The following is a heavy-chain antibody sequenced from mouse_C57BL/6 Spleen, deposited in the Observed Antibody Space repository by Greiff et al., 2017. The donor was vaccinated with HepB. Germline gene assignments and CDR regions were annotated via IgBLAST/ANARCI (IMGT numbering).Heavy chain of an antibody. CDR3: ARGANWVAWFAY. CDR1: GYTFTSYW. V-gene: IGHV1-55*01. D-gene: IGHD4-1*01. J-gene: IGHJ3*01. Sequence: QVQLQQPGAELVKPGASVKMSCKASGYTFTSYWITWVKQRPGQGLEWIGDIYPGSGSTNYNEKFKSKATLTVDTSSSTAYMQLSSLTSEDSAVYYCARGANWVAWFAYWGQGTLVTVSA. CDR2: IYPGSGST.